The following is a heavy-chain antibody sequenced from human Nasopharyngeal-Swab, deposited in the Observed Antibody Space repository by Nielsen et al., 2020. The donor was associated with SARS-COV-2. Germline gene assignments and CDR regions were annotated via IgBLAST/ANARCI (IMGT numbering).Heavy chain of an antibody. D-gene: IGHD2-8*02. CDR3: ARDRVFGYTGAWNSVFDY. J-gene: IGHJ4*02. V-gene: IGHV3-7*01. Sequence: GESLKTSCAASGFTFSSSWMNWFRQAPEKGLEWVANINQDGSAQNYVDSVRGRLTISRDNTKNSLYLRMDSLRIEDTGVYYCARDRVFGYTGAWNSVFDYWGQGTLVAVSS. CDR1: GFTFSSSW. CDR2: INQDGSAQ.